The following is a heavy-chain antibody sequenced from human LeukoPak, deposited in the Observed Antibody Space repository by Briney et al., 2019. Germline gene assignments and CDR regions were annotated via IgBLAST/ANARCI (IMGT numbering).Heavy chain of an antibody. CDR1: GFTFSSYG. Sequence: GGSLRLSCAASGFTFSSYGIHWVRQAPGKGLEWVAVISYDGSYKYYADSVKGRFTISRDNSKSTLFLQMNSLRTEDTAVYYCARDISVLDSSGYTDYWGQGTLVTVSS. CDR2: ISYDGSYK. D-gene: IGHD3-22*01. CDR3: ARDISVLDSSGYTDY. J-gene: IGHJ4*02. V-gene: IGHV3-30*04.